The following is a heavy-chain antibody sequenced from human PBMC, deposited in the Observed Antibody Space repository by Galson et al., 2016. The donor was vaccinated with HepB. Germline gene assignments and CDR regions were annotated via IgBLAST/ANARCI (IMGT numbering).Heavy chain of an antibody. J-gene: IGHJ6*03. V-gene: IGHV1-2*02. CDR1: GYNFIDYY. Sequence: SVKVSCKASGYNFIDYYIHWVRQAPGQGLEWMGWIKPNSGGTEYIQKFQGRLTMTSDTSTHTAHMELHSLRSDDTAVYFCVRDGLGLSGYYHHMDVWGKGTTVTVSS. CDR3: VRDGLGLSGYYHHMDV. D-gene: IGHD2/OR15-2a*01. CDR2: IKPNSGGT.